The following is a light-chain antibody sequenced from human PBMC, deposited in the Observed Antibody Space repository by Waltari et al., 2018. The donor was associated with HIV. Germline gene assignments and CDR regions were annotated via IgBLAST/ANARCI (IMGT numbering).Light chain of an antibody. CDR3: AAWDTSLGGWV. J-gene: IGLJ3*02. V-gene: IGLV10-54*04. Sequence: QAGLTQPPSMSKDLRQTATLTCTGDKNNVAHPGAEWLKHRQGHPPKLLFYRNNNRPSGIPDRFSAFRSGNTASLNISGLLADDEADYFCAAWDTSLGGWVFGGGTQLTVL. CDR1: KNNVAHPG. CDR2: RNN.